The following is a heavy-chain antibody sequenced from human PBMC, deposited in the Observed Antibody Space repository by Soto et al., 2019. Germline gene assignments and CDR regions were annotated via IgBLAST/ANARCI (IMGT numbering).Heavy chain of an antibody. CDR3: ARVAPQSSHFDY. CDR2: ISPYNGNT. D-gene: IGHD3-16*02. J-gene: IGHJ4*02. V-gene: IGHV1-18*01. CDR1: GYILTTYG. Sequence: QVQLVQSGAEVKDPGASVKVSCKASGYILTTYGISWVRQAPGQGPEWMGWISPYNGNTNYAQKLQGRVTMTTDTSTSTAYMELRSLRSDDTAVYYCARVAPQSSHFDYWGQGTLVTVSS.